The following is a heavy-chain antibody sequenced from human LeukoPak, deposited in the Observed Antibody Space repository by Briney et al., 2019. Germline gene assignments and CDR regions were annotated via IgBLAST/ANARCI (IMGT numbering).Heavy chain of an antibody. Sequence: EASVTVSFTASGYTFTIDAMHWVRQAPGQRREWMGWINAGNGNTKYSQKFQGRVTVTRDTSASTAYMELSSLRSEDTAVYYCARPRYCSGGSCAFDPWGQGTLVTVSS. D-gene: IGHD2-15*01. CDR3: ARPRYCSGGSCAFDP. CDR1: GYTFTIDA. J-gene: IGHJ5*02. V-gene: IGHV1-3*01. CDR2: INAGNGNT.